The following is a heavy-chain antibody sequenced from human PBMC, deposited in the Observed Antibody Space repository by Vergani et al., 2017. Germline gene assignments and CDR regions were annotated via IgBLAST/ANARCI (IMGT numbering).Heavy chain of an antibody. V-gene: IGHV1-24*01. CDR2: FDPEHGEV. J-gene: IGHJ4*02. D-gene: IGHD3-22*01. CDR1: GYSLTELT. Sequence: QVQLVQSGSEVRKPGASVKVSCQVSGYSLTELTIHWVRQAPGKGLEWMGGFDPEHGEVTFAHHIQGRVTMTEDRSTDTAYMELSILRPEDTALYYCAIVADYYDGTGYYLDYWGQGSLVTVSS. CDR3: AIVADYYDGTGYYLDY.